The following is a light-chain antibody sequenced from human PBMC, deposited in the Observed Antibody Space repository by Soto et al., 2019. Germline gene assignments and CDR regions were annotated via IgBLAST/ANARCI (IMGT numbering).Light chain of an antibody. J-gene: IGKJ1*01. Sequence: EIVMTQSPVTLSMSPGERATLSCRAGQSISSSLAWYQQKPGQPPRLLIYGASTRATGIPARFTGSGSGTEFTLTISSLQLDDSAVYYCQQYNNLWTFGQGTKVEIK. CDR3: QQYNNLWT. V-gene: IGKV3-15*01. CDR1: QSISSS. CDR2: GAS.